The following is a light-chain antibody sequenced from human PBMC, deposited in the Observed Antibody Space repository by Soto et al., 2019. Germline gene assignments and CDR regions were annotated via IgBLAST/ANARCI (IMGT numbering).Light chain of an antibody. Sequence: ELVLTQSPGTLSLSPGERATLSCRASQSVSSSYLAWYQQKPGQAPRLLIYGASNRATGIPDRFSGSGSGTDFTLIISRLEPEDFAVDFCQQYGRSPPFTFGQGTKVEIK. CDR1: QSVSSSY. J-gene: IGKJ2*01. CDR2: GAS. CDR3: QQYGRSPPFT. V-gene: IGKV3-20*01.